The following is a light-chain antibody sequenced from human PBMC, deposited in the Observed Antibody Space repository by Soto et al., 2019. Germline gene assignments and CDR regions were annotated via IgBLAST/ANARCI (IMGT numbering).Light chain of an antibody. CDR3: QQYNTYSSLT. Sequence: DIRMTDSPSTLSASIGDRVTITCRASQSISPWLAWYQQKLGRAPRLLIYDASSLESGVPSRFSGSGYGTEFTLTISSLQPDDFATYYCQQYNTYSSLTFGGGTKVDI. CDR1: QSISPW. V-gene: IGKV1-5*01. J-gene: IGKJ4*01. CDR2: DAS.